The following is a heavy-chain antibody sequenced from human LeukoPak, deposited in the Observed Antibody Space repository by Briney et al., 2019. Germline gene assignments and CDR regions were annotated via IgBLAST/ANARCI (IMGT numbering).Heavy chain of an antibody. V-gene: IGHV4-38-2*01. D-gene: IGHD3-9*01. CDR1: GYSISSGYY. CDR2: IYHSGST. J-gene: IGHJ3*02. CDR3: ASLRYFDWLLYLHAFEI. Sequence: PSETLSLTCAVSGYSISSGYYWGWIRQPPGKGLEWIGSIYHSGSTYYNPSLKSRVTISVDTSKNQFSLKLSSVTAADTAVYYCASLRYFDWLLYLHAFEIWGQGTMVTVSS.